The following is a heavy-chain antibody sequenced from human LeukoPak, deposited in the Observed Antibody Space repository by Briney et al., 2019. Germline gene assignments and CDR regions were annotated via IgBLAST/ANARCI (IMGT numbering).Heavy chain of an antibody. V-gene: IGHV1-2*06. CDR1: GYNFPAYF. CDR3: VRVGFTTSWSNFDY. Sequence: ASVKVSCKAAGYNFPAYFMHWVRQAPGQGLEWMGRINPNGGDTNYAQKFQGGVTMASDTSISTAYMELNSLISDDTAVYYCVRVGFTTSWSNFDYWGQGTLVTVSS. CDR2: INPNGGDT. J-gene: IGHJ4*02. D-gene: IGHD2-2*01.